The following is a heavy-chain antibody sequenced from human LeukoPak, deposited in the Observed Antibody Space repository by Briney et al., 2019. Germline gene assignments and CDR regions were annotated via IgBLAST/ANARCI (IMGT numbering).Heavy chain of an antibody. Sequence: PGGSLRLSCAASGFTFSSYAMSWVRQAPGKGLEWVSTISGSGGSTYYADSVKGRFTISRDNSKNTLYLQMNSLKTEDTAVYYCTRGSGGSYYWGQGTLVTVSS. CDR1: GFTFSSYA. J-gene: IGHJ4*02. CDR3: TRGSGGSYY. D-gene: IGHD2-15*01. V-gene: IGHV3-23*01. CDR2: ISGSGGST.